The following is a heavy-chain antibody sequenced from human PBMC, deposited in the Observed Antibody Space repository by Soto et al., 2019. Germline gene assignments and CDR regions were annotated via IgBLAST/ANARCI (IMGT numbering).Heavy chain of an antibody. J-gene: IGHJ6*02. CDR1: GGSISSYY. V-gene: IGHV4-59*01. CDR2: IYYSGST. Sequence: SETLSLTCTVSGGSISSYYWSWIRQPPGKGLEWIGYIYYSGSTNYNPSLKSRVTISVDTSKNQFSLKLSSVTAADTAVYYCAGGKGYSNYYYYGMDVWGQGTTVTVSS. D-gene: IGHD4-4*01. CDR3: AGGKGYSNYYYYGMDV.